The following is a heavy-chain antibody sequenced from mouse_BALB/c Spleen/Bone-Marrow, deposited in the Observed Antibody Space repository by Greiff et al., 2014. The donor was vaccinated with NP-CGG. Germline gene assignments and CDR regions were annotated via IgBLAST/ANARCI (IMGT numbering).Heavy chain of an antibody. J-gene: IGHJ4*01. CDR1: GYSFSNYW. V-gene: IGHV1-80*01. Sequence: VQLQESGAELVRPGSSVKISCKSSGYSFSNYWMNWMKQRPGQGLEWIGQIYPGDGDTNYNGKFKGKATLTADKSSSTAYMQRSSLTSEDSAVYFCASRGDYSYAMDYWGQGTSVTVSS. CDR2: IYPGDGDT. D-gene: IGHD1-1*01. CDR3: ASRGDYSYAMDY.